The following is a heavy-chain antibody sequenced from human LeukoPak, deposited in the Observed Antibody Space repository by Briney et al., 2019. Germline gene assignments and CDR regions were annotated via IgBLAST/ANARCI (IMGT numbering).Heavy chain of an antibody. Sequence: GGSLRLSCAASGFTFSSYSMNWVRQAPRKGLEWVSGISGSGVTAYYADSVKGRFTISRDSSKNTLYLQMNSLRADDTAVYYCAKEAPYCGGDCYGVFDYWGQGNLVTVSS. V-gene: IGHV3-23*01. CDR3: AKEAPYCGGDCYGVFDY. D-gene: IGHD2-21*02. CDR2: ISGSGVTA. CDR1: GFTFSSYS. J-gene: IGHJ4*02.